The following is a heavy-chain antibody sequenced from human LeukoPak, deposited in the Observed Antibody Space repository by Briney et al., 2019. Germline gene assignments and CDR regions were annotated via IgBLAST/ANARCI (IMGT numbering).Heavy chain of an antibody. CDR3: GGSPLRASSGYYYFDY. J-gene: IGHJ4*01. D-gene: IGHD3-22*01. V-gene: IGHV3-23*01. Sequence: GGSLRLSCAASGFTFSSYAMSWVRQAPGKGLEWVSAISGSGGSTYYADSVNGRFTISRDNYKNTLYLQMNSLRGEDTAVYYCGGSPLRASSGYYYFDYWGHGTLVTVSS. CDR2: ISGSGGST. CDR1: GFTFSSYA.